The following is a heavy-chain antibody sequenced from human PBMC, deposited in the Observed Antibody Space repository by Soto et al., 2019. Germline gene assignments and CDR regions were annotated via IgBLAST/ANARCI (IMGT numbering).Heavy chain of an antibody. Sequence: PGGSLRLSCAASGFTFSSYGMHWVRQAPGKGLEWVAVISYDGSNKYYADSVKGRFTISRDNSKNTLYLQMNSLGAEDTAVYYCAKDGGYSYGWAAAGFDYWGQGTLVTVSS. D-gene: IGHD5-18*01. CDR2: ISYDGSNK. CDR3: AKDGGYSYGWAAAGFDY. V-gene: IGHV3-30*18. J-gene: IGHJ4*02. CDR1: GFTFSSYG.